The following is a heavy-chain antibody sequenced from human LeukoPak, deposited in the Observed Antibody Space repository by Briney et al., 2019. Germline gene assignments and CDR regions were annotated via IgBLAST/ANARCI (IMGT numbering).Heavy chain of an antibody. V-gene: IGHV4-4*07. CDR3: ARDSGSYSLGWFDP. J-gene: IGHJ5*02. CDR2: IYTSGST. D-gene: IGHD1-26*01. Sequence: PSETLSLTCTVSGGSISSYYWSWIRQPAGEGLEWIGRIYTSGSTNYSPSLKSRVTMSVDTSKNQFSLKLSSVTAADTAVYYCARDSGSYSLGWFDPWGQGTLVTVSS. CDR1: GGSISSYY.